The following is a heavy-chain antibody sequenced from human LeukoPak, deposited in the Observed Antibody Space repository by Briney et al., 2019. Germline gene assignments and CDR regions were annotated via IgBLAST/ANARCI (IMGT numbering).Heavy chain of an antibody. V-gene: IGHV3-23*01. J-gene: IGHJ4*02. Sequence: GGSLRLSCAASGFTFSSYAMSWVRQAPGKGLEWVSTMSGSGGNTYYADSVKGRFTISRDNSKNTLSLQMNSLRAEDTAVYYCAKGKVRELDYWGQGTLVTVSS. D-gene: IGHD1-1*01. CDR2: MSGSGGNT. CDR1: GFTFSSYA. CDR3: AKGKVRELDY.